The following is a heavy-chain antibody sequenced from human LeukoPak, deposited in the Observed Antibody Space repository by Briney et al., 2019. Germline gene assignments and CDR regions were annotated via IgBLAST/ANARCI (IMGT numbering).Heavy chain of an antibody. J-gene: IGHJ4*02. CDR1: GYTFTSYD. CDR3: ARGSRGVIVGAGDY. Sequence: ASVKVSCKASGYTFTSYDINWVRQATGQGLEWMGWTNPNSGNTGYAQKFQGRVTMTRNTSISTAYMELSRLRSEDTAVYYCARGSRGVIVGAGDYWGQGTLVTVSS. D-gene: IGHD1-26*01. V-gene: IGHV1-8*01. CDR2: TNPNSGNT.